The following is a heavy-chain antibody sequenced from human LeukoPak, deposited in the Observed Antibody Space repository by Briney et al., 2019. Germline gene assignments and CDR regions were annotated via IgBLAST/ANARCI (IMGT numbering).Heavy chain of an antibody. CDR3: ARGLSDDYGDYVGQTLYNWFDP. Sequence: SETLSLTCAVSGGSISSGGYSWSWIRQPPGKGLEWIGYIYYSGSTYYNPSLKSRVTISVDTSKNQFSLKLSSVTAADTAVYYCARGLSDDYGDYVGQTLYNWFDPWGQGTLVTVSS. D-gene: IGHD4-17*01. CDR2: IYYSGST. J-gene: IGHJ5*02. CDR1: GGSISSGGYS. V-gene: IGHV4-30-4*07.